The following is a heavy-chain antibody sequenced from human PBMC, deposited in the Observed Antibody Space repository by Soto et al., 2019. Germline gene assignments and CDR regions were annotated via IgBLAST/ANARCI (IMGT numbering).Heavy chain of an antibody. J-gene: IGHJ5*02. Sequence: ESGGGVVKTSGSLRIACAASGFTFSDYYMSWVRQAPGKGLEWVSYISSSGNTIYYADSVKGRFTISRDNAKNSVYLQMNSLRAEDTALYFCAKMSSENYYDPVFSWGQGTLVTVPS. CDR1: GFTFSDYY. CDR3: AKMSSENYYDPVFS. V-gene: IGHV3-11*01. D-gene: IGHD3-22*01. CDR2: ISSSGNTI.